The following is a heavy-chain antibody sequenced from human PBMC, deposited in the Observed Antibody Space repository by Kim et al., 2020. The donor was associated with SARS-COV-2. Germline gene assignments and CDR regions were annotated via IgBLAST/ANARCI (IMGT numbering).Heavy chain of an antibody. CDR2: ISSSGGST. Sequence: GGSLRLSCAASGFTFSNYATNWVRQAPGKGLEWVSTISSSGGSTYYADSVKGRFTVSRDNSKNTLFLQMNSLRAEDTAVYYCAKAPLYGEYLDYWGQGTLVTVSS. D-gene: IGHD3-10*01. CDR1: GFTFSNYA. CDR3: AKAPLYGEYLDY. J-gene: IGHJ4*02. V-gene: IGHV3-23*01.